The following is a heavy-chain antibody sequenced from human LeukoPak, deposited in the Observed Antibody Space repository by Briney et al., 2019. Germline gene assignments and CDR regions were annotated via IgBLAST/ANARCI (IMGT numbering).Heavy chain of an antibody. CDR3: ARVSVEMATIR. CDR1: GFTFSSYS. V-gene: IGHV3-21*01. D-gene: IGHD5-24*01. J-gene: IGHJ4*02. Sequence: PGGSLRLSCAASGFTFSSYSMNWVRQAPGKGLEWVSSISSSSSYIYYADSVKGRFTTSRDNAKNSLYLQMNSLRAEDTAVYYCARVSVEMATIRWGQGTLVTVSS. CDR2: ISSSSSYI.